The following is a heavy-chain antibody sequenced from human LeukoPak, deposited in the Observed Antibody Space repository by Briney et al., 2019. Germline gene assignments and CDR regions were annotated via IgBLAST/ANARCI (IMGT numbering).Heavy chain of an antibody. Sequence: ASVKVSCKTSGYRFTDDYIHWVRQAPGQGLEWMGWINPDTDFTNYAPKFRGRVIMTRDTSISTAYMEVRRLTFDDTAIYYCAPTSEAYASNWSVWGQGTLVTVSP. CDR3: APTSEAYASNWSV. CDR2: INPDTDFT. D-gene: IGHD6-6*01. CDR1: GYRFTDDY. V-gene: IGHV1-2*02. J-gene: IGHJ4*02.